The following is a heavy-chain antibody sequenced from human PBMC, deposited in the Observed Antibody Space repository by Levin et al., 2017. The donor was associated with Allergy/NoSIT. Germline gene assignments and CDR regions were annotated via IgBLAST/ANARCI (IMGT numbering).Heavy chain of an antibody. J-gene: IGHJ4*02. D-gene: IGHD4-11*01. Sequence: SCAVYGGSFSGYYWSWIRQPPGKGLEWIGEINHSGSTNYNPSLKSRVTISVDTSKNQFSLKLSSVTAADTAVYYCATYSNGFDYWGQGTLVTVSS. V-gene: IGHV4-34*01. CDR1: GGSFSGYY. CDR2: INHSGST. CDR3: ATYSNGFDY.